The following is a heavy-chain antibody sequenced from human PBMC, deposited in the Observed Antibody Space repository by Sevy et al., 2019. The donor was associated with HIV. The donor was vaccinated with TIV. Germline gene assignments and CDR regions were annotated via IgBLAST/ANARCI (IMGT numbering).Heavy chain of an antibody. CDR3: ARQKNSGFDV. V-gene: IGHV6-1*01. D-gene: IGHD6-19*01. CDR1: GDSVSRTDVA. Sequence: SQTLSLTCAMSGDSVSRTDVAWNWIRQSPSRGLEWLGRTWYASTWYNDYAISVKSRLTINPDTTRNQVSLHLSSVTPEDTAVYYCARQKNSGFDVWGQGTVVTVSS. CDR2: TWYASTWYN. J-gene: IGHJ3*01.